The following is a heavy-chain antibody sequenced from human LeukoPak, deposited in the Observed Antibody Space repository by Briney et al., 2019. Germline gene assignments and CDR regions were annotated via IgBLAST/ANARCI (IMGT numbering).Heavy chain of an antibody. CDR2: IYPGDSDT. D-gene: IGHD6-13*01. Sequence: GESLQISCKGSGYSFTSYWIGWVRQMPGNGLEWMGIIYPGDSDTRYSPSFQGQVTISADKSISTAYLQWSSLKASDTAMYYCARLVTYSSSWNSYYYYYGMDVWGKGTTVTVSS. V-gene: IGHV5-51*01. CDR1: GYSFTSYW. J-gene: IGHJ6*04. CDR3: ARLVTYSSSWNSYYYYYGMDV.